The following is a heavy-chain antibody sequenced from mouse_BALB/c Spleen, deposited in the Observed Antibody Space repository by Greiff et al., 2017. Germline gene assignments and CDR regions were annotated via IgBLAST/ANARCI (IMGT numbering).Heavy chain of an antibody. CDR3: ARAKLTFAY. Sequence: EVKLQESGPGLVKPSQSLSLTCTVTGYSITSDYAWNWIRQFPGNILEWRGYISYSGSTSYNPSLKSRISITRDTSKNQFFLQLNSVTTEDTATYCCARAKLTFAYWGQGTLVTVSA. J-gene: IGHJ3*01. V-gene: IGHV3-2*02. CDR1: GYSITSDYA. D-gene: IGHD1-1*01. CDR2: ISYSGST.